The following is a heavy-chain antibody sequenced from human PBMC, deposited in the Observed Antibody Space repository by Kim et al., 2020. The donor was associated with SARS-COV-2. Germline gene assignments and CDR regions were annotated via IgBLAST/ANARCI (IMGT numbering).Heavy chain of an antibody. CDR2: INSGGST. D-gene: IGHD2-15*01. CDR3: CGVILLP. Sequence: GGSLRLSCEASGLSFSSNYMSWVRQAPGKGLEWVSLINSGGSTPYSDSAEERFIIFSGNYTNTTYLQIMSVRGADKAADFCCGVILLPWSQGTTATVS. V-gene: IGHV3-66*01. CDR1: GLSFSSNY. J-gene: IGHJ6*02.